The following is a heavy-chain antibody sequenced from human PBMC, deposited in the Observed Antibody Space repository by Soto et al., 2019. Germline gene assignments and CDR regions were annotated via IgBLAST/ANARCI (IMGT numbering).Heavy chain of an antibody. CDR3: ARVGYSYGFDY. V-gene: IGHV3-48*03. D-gene: IGHD5-18*01. Sequence: EVQLLESGGGLVQPGGSLRLSCAASGFTFRSYEMNWVRQAPGKGLEWVSYISSSVSTIYYADSVKGRFTISSDNAKNSLYLQMNSLRAEDTAVYYCARVGYSYGFDYWGQGTLVTVSS. J-gene: IGHJ4*02. CDR1: GFTFRSYE. CDR2: ISSSVSTI.